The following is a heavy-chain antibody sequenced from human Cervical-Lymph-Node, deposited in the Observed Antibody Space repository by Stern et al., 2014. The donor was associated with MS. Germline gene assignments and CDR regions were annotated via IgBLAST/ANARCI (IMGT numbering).Heavy chain of an antibody. D-gene: IGHD6-13*01. V-gene: IGHV3-33*01. J-gene: IGHJ4*02. CDR3: ASAYSSSHYYFDY. Sequence: VQLVESGGGVVQPGRSLRLSCAASGFSFSRYAMHWVRQAPGKGLEWVALIWYDGSNPYYADSVTGRCPISRDNFKNTLYLQMNSLRAEDTAVYYCASAYSSSHYYFDYWGQGTLVTVSS. CDR1: GFSFSRYA. CDR2: IWYDGSNP.